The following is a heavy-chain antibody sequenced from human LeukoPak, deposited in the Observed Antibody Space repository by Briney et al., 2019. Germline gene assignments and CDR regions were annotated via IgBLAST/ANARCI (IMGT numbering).Heavy chain of an antibody. CDR2: ITSSSSSSSTI. D-gene: IGHD4-23*01. CDR3: ATDPGPMTTVVTPTDY. V-gene: IGHV3-48*01. Sequence: GGSLRLSCAASGFAFSSYSMNWVRQAPGKGLEWVSWITSSSSSSSTIFYADSVKGRITISRDNAKNSLYLQMNSLRAEDTAVYYCATDPGPMTTVVTPTDYWGQGTLVTVSS. J-gene: IGHJ4*02. CDR1: GFAFSSYS.